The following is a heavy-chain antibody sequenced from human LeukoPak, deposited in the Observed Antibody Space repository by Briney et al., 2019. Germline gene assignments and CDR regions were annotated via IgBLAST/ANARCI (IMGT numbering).Heavy chain of an antibody. CDR3: VNYCARYSSGWSPPCDAFDI. D-gene: IGHD6-19*01. J-gene: IGHJ3*02. Sequence: GGSLRLSCAASGFTFSNYWINWVCKAPRKGLEWVANIKQDGSEKYYVDSVKGRFTISRENAKNYLFLQMNRLRAEDTAVYYGVNYCARYSSGWSPPCDAFDIWGQGTMITVSA. CDR1: GFTFSNYW. CDR2: IKQDGSEK. V-gene: IGHV3-7*01.